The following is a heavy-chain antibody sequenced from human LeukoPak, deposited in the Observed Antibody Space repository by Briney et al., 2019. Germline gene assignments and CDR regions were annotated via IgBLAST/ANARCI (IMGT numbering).Heavy chain of an antibody. J-gene: IGHJ4*02. CDR3: ASTQQWLAFDY. Sequence: SETLSLTCTVSGGFISSYHWSWIRQPPWKGLEDMECFYHSGSTNYNPSLKSRVTTSVDTSKNEFSLRLNSVTAADTAVYYCASTQQWLAFDYWGQGILVTVSS. CDR1: GGFISSYH. D-gene: IGHD6-19*01. V-gene: IGHV4-59*13. CDR2: FYHSGST.